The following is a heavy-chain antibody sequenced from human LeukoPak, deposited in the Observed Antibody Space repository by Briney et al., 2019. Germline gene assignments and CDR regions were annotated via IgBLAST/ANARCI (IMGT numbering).Heavy chain of an antibody. CDR1: GGSFSGYY. D-gene: IGHD6-13*01. V-gene: IGHV4-34*01. Sequence: SETLSLTCAVYGGSFSGYYWSWIRQPPGKGLEWIGEINHSGSTNYNPSLKSRVTMSVDTSKNQFSLKLSSVTAADTAVYYCARGSWYDPNWFDPWGQGTLVTVSS. J-gene: IGHJ5*02. CDR2: INHSGST. CDR3: ARGSWYDPNWFDP.